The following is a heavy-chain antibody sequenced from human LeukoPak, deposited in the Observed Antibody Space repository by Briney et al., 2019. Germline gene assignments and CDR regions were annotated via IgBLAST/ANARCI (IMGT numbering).Heavy chain of an antibody. V-gene: IGHV4-34*01. CDR3: ARFYSGSYRTPSA. J-gene: IGHJ5*02. D-gene: IGHD1-26*01. Sequence: PSETLSLTCAVYGGSFSGYYWSWIRQPPGKGLEWIGEINHSGSTNYNPSLKSRVTISVDTSKNQLSLKLSSVTAADTAVYYCARFYSGSYRTPSAWGQGTLVTVSS. CDR1: GGSFSGYY. CDR2: INHSGST.